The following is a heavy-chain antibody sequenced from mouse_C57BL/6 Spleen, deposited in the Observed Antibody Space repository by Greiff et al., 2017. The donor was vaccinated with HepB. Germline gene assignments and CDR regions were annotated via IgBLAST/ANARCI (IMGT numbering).Heavy chain of an antibody. V-gene: IGHV1-20*01. Sequence: VQLQQSGPELVKPGDSVKISCKASGYSFTGYFMNCVMQSHGKSLEWIGRINPYNGDTFYNQKFKGKATLTVDKSSSTAHMELRSLTSEDSAVYYCARRRYYDYENWYFDVWGTGTTVTVSS. D-gene: IGHD2-4*01. CDR1: GYSFTGYF. CDR3: ARRRYYDYENWYFDV. J-gene: IGHJ1*03. CDR2: INPYNGDT.